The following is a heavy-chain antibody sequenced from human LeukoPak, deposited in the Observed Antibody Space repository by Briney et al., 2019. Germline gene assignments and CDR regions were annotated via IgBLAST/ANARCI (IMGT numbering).Heavy chain of an antibody. J-gene: IGHJ6*03. CDR1: GFSFNTYS. D-gene: IGHD2-15*01. V-gene: IGHV3-21*01. CDR3: ARDHGRSGGSSHARRHYYYYYLDV. Sequence: PGGSLRLSCAASGFSFNTYSMSWVRQAPGKGLEWVGIISRTSESIFYADSLKGRFTISRDNAKNSLYLQMNSLRAEDTAVYYCARDHGRSGGSSHARRHYYYYYLDVWGKGTTVTVSS. CDR2: ISRTSESI.